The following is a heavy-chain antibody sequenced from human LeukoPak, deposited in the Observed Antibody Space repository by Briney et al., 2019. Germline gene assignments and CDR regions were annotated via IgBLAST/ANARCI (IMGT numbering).Heavy chain of an antibody. CDR3: VPLAVAGTYY. CDR1: GFTFSSYS. Sequence: PGGSLRLSCAASGFTFSSYSMNWVRQAPGKGLEWVSYISSSSSTIYYADSVKGRFTISRDNAKNSLYLQMNSLRAEDTAAYYCVPLAVAGTYYWGQGTLVTVSS. J-gene: IGHJ4*02. V-gene: IGHV3-48*04. D-gene: IGHD6-19*01. CDR2: ISSSSSTI.